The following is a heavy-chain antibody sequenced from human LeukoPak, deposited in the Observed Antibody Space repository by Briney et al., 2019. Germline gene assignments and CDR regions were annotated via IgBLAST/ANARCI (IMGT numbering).Heavy chain of an antibody. J-gene: IGHJ4*02. D-gene: IGHD5-18*01. CDR2: TYYRSKWSS. Sequence: SQTLSPTRAISGDSVSSNSATWNWIRQSPSRGLEWLGRTYYRSKWSSDSVVSVKSRITINPDTSKNQFSLQLNSVTPEDTAVYYCARGRGLDSGMDTWLDYWGQGTLVTVSS. V-gene: IGHV6-1*01. CDR1: GDSVSSNSAT. CDR3: ARGRGLDSGMDTWLDY.